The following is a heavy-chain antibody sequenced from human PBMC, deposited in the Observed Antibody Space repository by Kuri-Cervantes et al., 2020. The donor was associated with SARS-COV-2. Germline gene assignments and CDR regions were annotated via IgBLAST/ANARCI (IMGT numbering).Heavy chain of an antibody. D-gene: IGHD3-3*01. J-gene: IGHJ5*02. CDR3: ASTIFGVDNWFDP. CDR1: GGTFSSYA. Sequence: SVKVSCKASGGTFSSYAISWVRQAPGQGLEWMGRIIPILGTANYAQKFQGRVTITTDESTSTAYMELSSLRSEDTAVYYCASTIFGVDNWFDPWGQGTLVTVSS. CDR2: IIPILGTA. V-gene: IGHV1-69*11.